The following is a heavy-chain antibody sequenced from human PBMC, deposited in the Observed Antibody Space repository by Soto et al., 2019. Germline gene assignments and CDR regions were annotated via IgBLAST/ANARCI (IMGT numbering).Heavy chain of an antibody. CDR2: INPNNGDT. CDR3: ARGPRSGDFDY. J-gene: IGHJ4*02. V-gene: IGHV1-2*04. Sequence: QVQLVQSGAEVKKPGASVKVSCKASGYTFTGYYLHWMRQAPGQGLEWMGWINPNNGDTRYAQKFQGWVTLTRDTSITTAYMDLSRLKSDDTAVYYCARGPRSGDFDYWGQGTLVIVSS. CDR1: GYTFTGYY. D-gene: IGHD3-3*01.